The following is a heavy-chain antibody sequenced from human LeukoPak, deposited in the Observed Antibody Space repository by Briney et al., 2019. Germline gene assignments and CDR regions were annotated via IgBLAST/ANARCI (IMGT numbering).Heavy chain of an antibody. V-gene: IGHV3-7*01. CDR2: IKGDESAK. CDR3: ARDRPTGASRLFVVQ. Sequence: GGSLRLSCAASGFTFSTYWMAWVRQAPGKGLEWVANIKGDESAKHQADSVKGRFTISRDNAQNSVYLQMSNLRGEDTAVYYCARDRPTGASRLFVVQWGQGTLVTVSS. CDR1: GFTFSTYW. J-gene: IGHJ4*02. D-gene: IGHD3-3*01.